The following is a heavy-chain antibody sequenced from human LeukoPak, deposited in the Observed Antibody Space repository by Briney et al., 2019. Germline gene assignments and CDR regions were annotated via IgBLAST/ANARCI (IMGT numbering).Heavy chain of an antibody. V-gene: IGHV1-2*02. CDR2: INPNTRGT. Sequence: ASVTVSCKASGYTFTDYCIHWVRQAPGQGLEWMGWINPNTRGTNSALKFQGRVTMTRDMSINTANMELSGLTSDDTAVYYCARQNSMDVWGQGTTVTVPS. CDR1: GYTFTDYC. CDR3: ARQNSMDV. D-gene: IGHD4-23*01. J-gene: IGHJ6*02.